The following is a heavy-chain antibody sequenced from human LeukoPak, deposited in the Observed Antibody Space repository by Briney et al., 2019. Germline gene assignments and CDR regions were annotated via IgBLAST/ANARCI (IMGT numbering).Heavy chain of an antibody. V-gene: IGHV5-51*01. Sequence: GESLKISCKGSGYSFTSYWIGWVRQMPGKGLEWMGIIYPGDSDTGYSPSFQGQVTISADKSISTAYLQWSSLKASDTGMFYCARHAGSPYCSGGSCYSFDYWGQGTLVTVSS. CDR2: IYPGDSDT. CDR1: GYSFTSYW. J-gene: IGHJ4*02. D-gene: IGHD2-15*01. CDR3: ARHAGSPYCSGGSCYSFDY.